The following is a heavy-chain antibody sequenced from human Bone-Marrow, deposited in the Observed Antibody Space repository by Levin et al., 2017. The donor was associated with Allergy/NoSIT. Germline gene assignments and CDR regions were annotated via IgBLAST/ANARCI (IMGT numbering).Heavy chain of an antibody. CDR1: GFTFSSYS. J-gene: IGHJ6*02. V-gene: IGHV3-48*02. CDR2: ISGSSSVI. Sequence: SCAASGFTFSSYSMNWVRQAPGKGLEWVSYISGSSSVIYYADSVMGRFTISRDNAKNSLYLQMNSLRDEDTAVYYCARDSSLVRHNNDWRIGPMDVWGQGTTVTVSS. CDR3: ARDSSLVRHNNDWRIGPMDV. D-gene: IGHD3-9*01.